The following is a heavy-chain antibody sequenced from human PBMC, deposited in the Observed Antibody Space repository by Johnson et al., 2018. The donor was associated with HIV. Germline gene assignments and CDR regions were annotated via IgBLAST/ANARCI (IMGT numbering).Heavy chain of an antibody. CDR3: ARDDRPDGFDI. V-gene: IGHV3-20*04. Sequence: VQLVESGGGVVRPGWSLTLSCAASGFTFDDYGMTWVRQAPGKGLEWVSCINWNGGSTGYADSVKGRFTISRENAKNSLYLQMNSLRAGDTAVYYYARDDRPDGFDIWGQGTMVTVSS. J-gene: IGHJ3*02. D-gene: IGHD1-14*01. CDR2: INWNGGST. CDR1: GFTFDDYG.